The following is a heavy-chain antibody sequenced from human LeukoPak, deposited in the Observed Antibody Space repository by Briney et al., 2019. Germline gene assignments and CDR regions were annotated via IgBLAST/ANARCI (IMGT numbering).Heavy chain of an antibody. CDR3: ARPYNSGWYGDFDY. CDR2: IKTDGSIT. D-gene: IGHD6-19*01. Sequence: GGSLRLSCAASGFSFSVYWMHWVRQAPGKGPVWVSRIKTDGSITDYADSVKGRFTISRDNSKNTLYLQMNSLRAEDTAVYYCARPYNSGWYGDFDYWGQGTLVTVSS. CDR1: GFSFSVYW. V-gene: IGHV3-74*01. J-gene: IGHJ4*02.